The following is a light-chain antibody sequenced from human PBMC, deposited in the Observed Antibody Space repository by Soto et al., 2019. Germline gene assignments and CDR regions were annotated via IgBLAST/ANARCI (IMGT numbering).Light chain of an antibody. CDR3: QQYSTSIT. Sequence: EILMTQSPATLSVSPGERVILSCRASQSVGSTLAWYQQKPGQAPRLLIRGASTRATGVPARFSGSRPGTEFTLAISSLQSEDFAVYYCQQYSTSITFGGGTTLEIK. CDR2: GAS. CDR1: QSVGST. J-gene: IGKJ4*02. V-gene: IGKV3-15*01.